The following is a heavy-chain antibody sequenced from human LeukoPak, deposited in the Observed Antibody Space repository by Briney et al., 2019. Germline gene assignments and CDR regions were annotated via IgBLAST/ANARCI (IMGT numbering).Heavy chain of an antibody. D-gene: IGHD4-17*01. CDR1: GFTFSSYS. V-gene: IGHV3-21*04. CDR2: ISSSSSYI. CDR3: AKDKFYGDYGKGLDY. J-gene: IGHJ4*02. Sequence: GGSLRLSCAASGFTFSSYSMNWVRQAPGKGLEWVSSISSSSSYIYYADSVKGRFTISRDNAKNSLYLQMNSLRAEDTALYYCAKDKFYGDYGKGLDYWGQGTLVTVSS.